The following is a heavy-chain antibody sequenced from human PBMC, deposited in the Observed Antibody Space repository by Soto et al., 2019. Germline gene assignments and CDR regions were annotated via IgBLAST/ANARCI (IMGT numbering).Heavy chain of an antibody. CDR3: AHTHRDGYPKT. Sequence: QITLKESGPTLVKPTQTLTLTCTFSGFSLSTSGVGVGWIRQPPGKALQWLALIYWDDDKRYSPSLKSRLTVTKDTSKNQVVLTMTNMDRVDTATYYCAHTHRDGYPKTWGQGTLVTVSS. D-gene: IGHD5-12*01. CDR1: GFSLSTSGVG. J-gene: IGHJ5*02. CDR2: IYWDDDK. V-gene: IGHV2-5*02.